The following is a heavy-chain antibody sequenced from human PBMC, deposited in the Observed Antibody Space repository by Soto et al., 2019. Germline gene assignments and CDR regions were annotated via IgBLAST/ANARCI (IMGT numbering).Heavy chain of an antibody. CDR1: GFTFSSYA. D-gene: IGHD5-12*01. CDR3: AKTYSGYDYFYYYYGMDV. CDR2: ISGSGGST. J-gene: IGHJ6*02. Sequence: PGGSLRLSCAASGFTFSSYAMSWVRQAPGKGLEWVSAISGSGGSTYYADSVKGRFTISRDNSKNTLYLQMNSLRAEDTAVYYCAKTYSGYDYFYYYYGMDVWGQGTTVTVSS. V-gene: IGHV3-23*01.